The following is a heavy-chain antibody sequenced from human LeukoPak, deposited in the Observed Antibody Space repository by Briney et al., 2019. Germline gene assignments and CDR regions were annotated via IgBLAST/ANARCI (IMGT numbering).Heavy chain of an antibody. CDR1: GFTFSNYG. CDR3: ARDRAAYSSGPDY. D-gene: IGHD6-19*01. CDR2: IWYDGSNK. J-gene: IGHJ4*02. V-gene: IGHV3-33*01. Sequence: GGSLRLSCAASGFTFSNYGMHWVRQAPGKGLEWVTVIWYDGSNKYYADSVKGRFTISRDNSKNTLYLQMNSLTAEDTAMYYCARDRAAYSSGPDYWGQGTLVTVSS.